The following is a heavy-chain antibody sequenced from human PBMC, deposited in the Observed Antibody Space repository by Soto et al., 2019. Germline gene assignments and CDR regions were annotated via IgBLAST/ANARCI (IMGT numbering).Heavy chain of an antibody. J-gene: IGHJ6*03. V-gene: IGHV4-34*01. CDR2: INHSGST. D-gene: IGHD3-10*01. CDR3: ARGSYLNYGSGSYLSLYYYYMDV. CDR1: GGSFSGYY. Sequence: SDTLSLTCAVYGGSFSGYYWSWIRQPPGKGLEWIGEINHSGSTNYNPSLKSRVTISVDTSKNQFSLKLSSVTAADTAVYYCARGSYLNYGSGSYLSLYYYYMDVWGKGTTVNVSS.